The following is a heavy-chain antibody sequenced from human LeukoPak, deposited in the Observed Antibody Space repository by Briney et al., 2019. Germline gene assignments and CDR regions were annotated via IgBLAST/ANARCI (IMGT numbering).Heavy chain of an antibody. CDR3: ARGSYYYDSSGYYYRGDAFDI. CDR1: GGSFGGYY. V-gene: IGHV4-34*01. J-gene: IGHJ3*02. Sequence: SETLSLTCAVYGGSFGGYYWSWIRQPPGKGLEWIGEINHSGSTNYNPSLKSRVTISVDTSKNQFSLKLSSVTAADAAVYYCARGSYYYDSSGYYYRGDAFDIWGQGTMVTVSS. D-gene: IGHD3-22*01. CDR2: INHSGST.